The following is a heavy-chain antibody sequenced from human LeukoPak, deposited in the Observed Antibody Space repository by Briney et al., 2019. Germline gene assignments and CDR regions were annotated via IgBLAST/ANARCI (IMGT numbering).Heavy chain of an antibody. J-gene: IGHJ4*02. V-gene: IGHV4-61*08. D-gene: IGHD3-3*01. CDR3: ARGGFWSGMGFDY. CDR1: GGSISSGGYY. CDR2: IYYSGST. Sequence: PSETLSLTCAVSGGSISSGGYYWSWIRQPPGKGLEWIRYIYYSGSTNYNPSLKSRVTISVDTSKNQFSLKLSSVTAADTAVYYCARGGFWSGMGFDYWGQGTLVTVSS.